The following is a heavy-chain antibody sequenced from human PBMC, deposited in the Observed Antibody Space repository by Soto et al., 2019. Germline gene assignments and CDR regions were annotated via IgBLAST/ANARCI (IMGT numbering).Heavy chain of an antibody. V-gene: IGHV1-18*01. CDR3: ARGELSGYPLRGDAFDI. CDR2: ISAYNGNT. D-gene: IGHD3-22*01. J-gene: IGHJ3*02. CDR1: GYTFTSYG. Sequence: ASVKVSCKASGYTFTSYGISWVRQAPGQGLEWMGWISAYNGNTNYAQELQGRVTMTTDTSTSTAYMELRSLRSDDTAVYYCARGELSGYPLRGDAFDIWGQGTMVTVS.